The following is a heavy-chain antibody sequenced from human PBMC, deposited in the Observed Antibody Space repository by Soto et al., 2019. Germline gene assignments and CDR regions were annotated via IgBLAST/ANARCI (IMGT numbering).Heavy chain of an antibody. V-gene: IGHV1-18*01. CDR1: GYAFTTYG. J-gene: IGHJ4*02. D-gene: IGHD1-1*01. CDR2: ISAHNGNT. Sequence: QVHLVQSGAEVKKPGASVKVSCKGSGYAFTTYGITWVRQAPGQGLEWMGWISAHNGNTNYAQTLKGRVTVTTDTSTSTAYMELRSLRSDDTAVYYLARGRYGDYWGQGALVTVSS. CDR3: ARGRYGDY.